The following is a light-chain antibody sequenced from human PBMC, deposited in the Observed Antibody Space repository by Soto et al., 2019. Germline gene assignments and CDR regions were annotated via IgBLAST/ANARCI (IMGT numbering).Light chain of an antibody. CDR2: EVS. CDR1: SSDVGAYNY. J-gene: IGLJ2*01. CDR3: SSYAGGNKTYVV. Sequence: QSALTQPPSASGSPGQSVTISCTGTSSDVGAYNYVSWYQHHPGKVPELMIYEVSKRPSGVPDRFSGSKSGDTASPTVSGVLAEEEADYYCSSYAGGNKTYVVFGGGTKVTVL. V-gene: IGLV2-8*01.